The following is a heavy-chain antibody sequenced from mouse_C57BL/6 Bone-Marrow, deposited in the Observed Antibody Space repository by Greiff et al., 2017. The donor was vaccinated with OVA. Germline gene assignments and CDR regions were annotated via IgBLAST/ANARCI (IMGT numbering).Heavy chain of an antibody. D-gene: IGHD2-3*01. CDR1: GYTFTDHY. J-gene: IGHJ2*01. V-gene: IGHV1-76*01. CDR3: ARYDGYFFEY. CDR2: IYPGSGNT. Sequence: QVQLQQSGAEVVRPGASVKLSCKASGYTFTDHYINWVKQRPGQGLEWIARIYPGSGNTYYNEKFKGKATLTAEKSSNTAYMHLSSLTSEDSAVYFCARYDGYFFEYWGQGTTLTVSS.